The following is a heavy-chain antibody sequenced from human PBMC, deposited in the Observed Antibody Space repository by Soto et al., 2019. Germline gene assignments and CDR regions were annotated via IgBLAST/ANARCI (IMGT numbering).Heavy chain of an antibody. CDR3: VKQGLGATGSYYYDF. CDR1: GFTFRNFA. D-gene: IGHD1-26*01. Sequence: EVQLLESGGGLVQPGGSLRLSCAASGFTFRNFAMNWVRQVPGKGLEWVSFINGSGISTYYSESVKGRFTISRDNSKNTVYLQANSLRAEDTALYYCVKQGLGATGSYYYDFWGQGSLVTVSS. V-gene: IGHV3-23*01. CDR2: INGSGIST. J-gene: IGHJ4*02.